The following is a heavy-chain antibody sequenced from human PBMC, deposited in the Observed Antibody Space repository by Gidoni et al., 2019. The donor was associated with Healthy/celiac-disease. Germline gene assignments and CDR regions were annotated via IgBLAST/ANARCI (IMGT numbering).Heavy chain of an antibody. CDR1: GGSFSDDY. V-gene: IGHV4-34*01. CDR3: ARVLKRIVYYDSSGYPSNWFDP. J-gene: IGHJ5*02. CDR2: INHSGST. D-gene: IGHD3-22*01. Sequence: QVQLQQWGAGLLKPSETLSLTCAGYGGSFSDDYWTWIRQPPGKGLGWIWEINHSGSTNYNPSLKSRFIISVDTSKNQFSLMLSSLTAADTAVYYCARVLKRIVYYDSSGYPSNWFDPWGQGTLVTVSS.